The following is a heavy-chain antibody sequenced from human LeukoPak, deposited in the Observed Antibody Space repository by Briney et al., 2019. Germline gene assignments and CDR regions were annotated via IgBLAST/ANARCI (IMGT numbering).Heavy chain of an antibody. J-gene: IGHJ4*02. D-gene: IGHD1-1*01. CDR2: INHSGST. CDR1: GGSFSGYY. Sequence: SETLSLTCAVYGGSFSGYYWSRIRQPPGKGLEWIGEINHSGSTNYNPSLKSRVTISVDTSKNQFSLKLSSVTAADTAVYYCVSRGARKGSAGTGFDYWGQGTLVTVSS. V-gene: IGHV4-34*01. CDR3: VSRGARKGSAGTGFDY.